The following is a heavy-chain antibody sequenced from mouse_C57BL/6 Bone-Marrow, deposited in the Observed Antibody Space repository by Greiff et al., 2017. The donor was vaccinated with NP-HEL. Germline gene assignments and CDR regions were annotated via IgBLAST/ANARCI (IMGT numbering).Heavy chain of an antibody. J-gene: IGHJ3*01. CDR1: GYTFTEYT. CDR3: ARGDWDERFAY. V-gene: IGHV1-62-2*01. CDR2: FYPGSGSL. D-gene: IGHD4-1*01. Sequence: VQLQQSGAELVKPGASVKLSCKASGYTFTEYTIHWVKQRSGQGLEWIGWFYPGSGSLKYNEKFKSKATLTVDTSSSTAYMQLSSLTSEDSAVYYCARGDWDERFAYWGQGTLVTVSA.